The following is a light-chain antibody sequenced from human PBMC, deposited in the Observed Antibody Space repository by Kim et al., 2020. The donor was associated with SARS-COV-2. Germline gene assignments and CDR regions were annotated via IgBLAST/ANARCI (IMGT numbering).Light chain of an antibody. CDR3: SSYTTSSTL. V-gene: IGLV2-14*03. CDR2: DVN. CDR1: SSDVGGYNY. Sequence: PRQSITIPSTGTSSDVGGYNYVSWYQQHPGKAPKLMIYDVNNRPSGVSNRFSGSKSGNTASLTISGLQAEDEADYYCSSYTTSSTLFGGGTKLTVL. J-gene: IGLJ3*02.